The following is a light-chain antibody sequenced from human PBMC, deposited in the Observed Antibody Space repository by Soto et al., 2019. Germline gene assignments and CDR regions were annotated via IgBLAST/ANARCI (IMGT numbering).Light chain of an antibody. CDR2: EGN. CDR3: CSYAGTSTIV. Sequence: QSALTQPASVSGSPGQSITISCTGTSSDVGSYNLVSWYQQHPGKAPKLMIYEGNKRPSGVSNRFSGSKSANTASLTISGLQTEDEADYYCCSYAGTSTIVFGTGTKLTVL. V-gene: IGLV2-23*01. CDR1: SSDVGSYNL. J-gene: IGLJ1*01.